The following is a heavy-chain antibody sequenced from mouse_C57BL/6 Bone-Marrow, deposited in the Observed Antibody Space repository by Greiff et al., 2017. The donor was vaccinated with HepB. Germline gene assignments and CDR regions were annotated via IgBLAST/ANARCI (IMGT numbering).Heavy chain of an antibody. Sequence: DVKLVESGGGLVQPGGSLKLSCAASGFTFSDYGMAWVRQAPRKGPEWVAFISNLAYSIYSADTVTGRFTISRENAKNTLYLEMSSLRSEDTDMYYWARLDYDYDVDDWGQGTTRTGSA. J-gene: IGHJ2*01. CDR2: ISNLAYSI. CDR1: GFTFSDYG. D-gene: IGHD2-4*01. V-gene: IGHV5-15*01. CDR3: ARLDYDYDVDD.